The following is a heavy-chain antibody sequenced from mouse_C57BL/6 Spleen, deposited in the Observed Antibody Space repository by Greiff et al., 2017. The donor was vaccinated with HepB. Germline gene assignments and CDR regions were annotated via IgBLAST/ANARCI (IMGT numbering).Heavy chain of an antibody. D-gene: IGHD2-4*01. V-gene: IGHV1-80*01. J-gene: IGHJ2*01. CDR1: GYAFSSYW. CDR3: ARSLYYDYDWDFDY. Sequence: QVQLQQSGAELVKPGASVKISCKASGYAFSSYWMNWVKQRPGKGLEWIGQIYPGDGDTNYNGKFKGKATVTADKSSSTAYMQLSSLTSEDSAVYFGARSLYYDYDWDFDYWGHGTTLTVSS. CDR2: IYPGDGDT.